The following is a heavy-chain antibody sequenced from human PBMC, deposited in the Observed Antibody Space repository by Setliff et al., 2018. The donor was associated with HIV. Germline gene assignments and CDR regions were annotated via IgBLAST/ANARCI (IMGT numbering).Heavy chain of an antibody. CDR3: ARGVRDNSGWSSYYFDY. V-gene: IGHV4-34*01. J-gene: IGHJ4*02. D-gene: IGHD6-19*01. CDR2: VTHSGRT. Sequence: SETLSLTCAVYGGSFSGYYWSWIRLPPGKGLEWIGEVTHSGRTNYNPSLESRVTTSVDTSKKQFSLRLTSVTAADTAVYYCARGVRDNSGWSSYYFDYWGQGTLVTVSS. CDR1: GGSFSGYY.